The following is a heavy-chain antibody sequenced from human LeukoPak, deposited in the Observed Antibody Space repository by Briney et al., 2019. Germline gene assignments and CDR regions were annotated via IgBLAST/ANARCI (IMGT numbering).Heavy chain of an antibody. J-gene: IGHJ6*02. Sequence: SGGSLRLSCAASGFTVSSNYMSWVRQAPGKGLEWVSVIYSGGSTYYADSVRGRFTISRDNSKNTLYLQMNSLGAEDTAVYYCARDHHRYSSSWGYYGMDVWGQGTTVTVSS. D-gene: IGHD6-13*01. V-gene: IGHV3-53*01. CDR1: GFTVSSNY. CDR3: ARDHHRYSSSWGYYGMDV. CDR2: IYSGGST.